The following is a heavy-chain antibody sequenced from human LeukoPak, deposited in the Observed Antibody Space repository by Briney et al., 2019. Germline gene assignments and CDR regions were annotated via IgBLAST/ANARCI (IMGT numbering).Heavy chain of an antibody. V-gene: IGHV3-33*01. Sequence: GGSLRLSCAASGFTFSSYGMHWVRQAPGKGLEWVAVIWYDGSNKYYADSVKGRFTISRDNSKNTLYLQMNSLRAEDTAVYYCARPYYDSSGYYYWGNAFNIWGQGTMVTVSS. CDR2: IWYDGSNK. CDR3: ARPYYDSSGYYYWGNAFNI. D-gene: IGHD3-22*01. CDR1: GFTFSSYG. J-gene: IGHJ3*02.